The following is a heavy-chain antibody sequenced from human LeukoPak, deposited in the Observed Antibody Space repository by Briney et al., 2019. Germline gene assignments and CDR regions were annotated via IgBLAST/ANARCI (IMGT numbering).Heavy chain of an antibody. J-gene: IGHJ5*02. D-gene: IGHD3-22*01. CDR1: DGSFSGYY. CDR3: GRPNPDSSGYYGSFDP. Sequence: PSETLSLTCAVYDGSFSGYYWSWIRQPPGKGLEWIGEINHSGSANYNPSLKSRVIISVDTSKNQFSLKLNSVTAADTAVYYCGRPNPDSSGYYGSFDPWGQGILVTVSS. V-gene: IGHV4-34*01. CDR2: INHSGSA.